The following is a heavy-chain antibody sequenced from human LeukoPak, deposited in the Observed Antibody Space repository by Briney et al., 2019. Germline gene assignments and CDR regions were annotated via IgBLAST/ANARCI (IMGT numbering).Heavy chain of an antibody. J-gene: IGHJ4*02. D-gene: IGHD5-24*01. CDR1: GYTRTELS. V-gene: IGHV1-24*01. CDR2: FDPEDGET. Sequence: ASVKVSCKVSGYTRTELSMHWVRQAPGKGLEWMGGFDPEDGETIYAQKFQGRVTMTEDTSTDTAYMELSSLRSEDTAVYYCATVGWLQLDPYFDYWGQGTLVTVSS. CDR3: ATVGWLQLDPYFDY.